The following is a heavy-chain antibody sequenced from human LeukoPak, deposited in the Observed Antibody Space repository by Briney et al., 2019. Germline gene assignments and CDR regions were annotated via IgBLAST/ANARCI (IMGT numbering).Heavy chain of an antibody. Sequence: GGSLRLSCAASGFTFSSYGMHWVRQAPGKGLEWVAFIRYDGSNKYYADSVKGRFTISRDNSKNTLYLQMNSPRAEDTAVYYCAKESAPYYDFWSGYYHLDYWGQGTLVTVSS. J-gene: IGHJ4*02. CDR1: GFTFSSYG. V-gene: IGHV3-30*02. CDR3: AKESAPYYDFWSGYYHLDY. D-gene: IGHD3-3*01. CDR2: IRYDGSNK.